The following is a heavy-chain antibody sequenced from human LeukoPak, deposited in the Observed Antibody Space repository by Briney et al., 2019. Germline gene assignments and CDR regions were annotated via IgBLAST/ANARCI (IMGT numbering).Heavy chain of an antibody. CDR1: GYIFTSYV. CDR3: ARDHYDILTVINWFDP. D-gene: IGHD3-9*01. J-gene: IGHJ5*02. V-gene: IGHV1-3*01. Sequence: ASVKVSCKASGYIFTSYVMHWVRQAPGQRLEWMGWINAGSGNTKYSQNFQGRVTITRDTSASTAYMELSSLRSEDTAVYYCARDHYDILTVINWFDPWGQGTLVTVSS. CDR2: INAGSGNT.